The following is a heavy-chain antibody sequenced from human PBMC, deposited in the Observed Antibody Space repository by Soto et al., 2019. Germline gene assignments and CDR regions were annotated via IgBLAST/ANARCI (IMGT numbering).Heavy chain of an antibody. V-gene: IGHV4-31*03. Sequence: QVQLQESGPGLVKPSQTLSLTCTVSGGSISSDDYYWSWIRQHPGKGLEWIGYIYYSGSTYYNPSLKSRVTLSVDTSKNPFSLKLSSVTAADTAVYYCARAVRSNTASYGSDIWGQGTMVTVSS. CDR2: IYYSGST. CDR1: GGSISSDDYY. J-gene: IGHJ3*02. D-gene: IGHD2-2*01. CDR3: ARAVRSNTASYGSDI.